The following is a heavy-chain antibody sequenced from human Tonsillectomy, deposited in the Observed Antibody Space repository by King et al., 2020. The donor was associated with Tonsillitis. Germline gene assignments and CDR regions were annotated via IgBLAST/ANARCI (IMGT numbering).Heavy chain of an antibody. V-gene: IGHV3-74*01. CDR3: ARQYFDWLLVYYYGMDV. CDR2: INSDGSST. Sequence: VQLVESGGGLVQPGGSLRLSCAASGYTFRSYWMHWVRQAPGKGLVWVSGINSDGSSTSYADSVKGRFTISRDNAKNTLYLQMNSLRAEDTAVYYCARQYFDWLLVYYYGMDVWGQGTTVTVSS. CDR1: GYTFRSYW. J-gene: IGHJ6*02. D-gene: IGHD3-9*01.